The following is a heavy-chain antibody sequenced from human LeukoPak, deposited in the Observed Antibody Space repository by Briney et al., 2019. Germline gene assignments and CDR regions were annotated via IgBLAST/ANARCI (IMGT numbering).Heavy chain of an antibody. CDR2: IYSGGST. J-gene: IGHJ4*02. Sequence: GRSLRLSCAPSGFTASSIYMSWVRQAPGNGLGWVSVIYSGGSTYYANSVKGRFTISRDNSKNTLYLQMSSLRDEDTAVYCWARGELLGLTKTQTWGQGTLVTVSS. CDR3: ARGELLGLTKTQT. D-gene: IGHD2-15*01. V-gene: IGHV3-66*01. CDR1: GFTASSIY.